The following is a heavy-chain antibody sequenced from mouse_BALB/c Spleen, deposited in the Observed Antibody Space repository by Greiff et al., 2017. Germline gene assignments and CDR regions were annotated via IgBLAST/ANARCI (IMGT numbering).Heavy chain of an antibody. V-gene: IGHV2-9*02. Sequence: VKLMESGPGLVAPSQSLSITCTVSGFSLTSYGVHWVRQPPGKGLEWLGVIWAGGSTNYNSALMSRLSISKDNSKSQVFLKMNSLQTDDTAMYYCARENYYGSRFAYWGQGTLVTVSA. CDR3: ARENYYGSRFAY. CDR2: IWAGGST. J-gene: IGHJ3*01. D-gene: IGHD1-1*01. CDR1: GFSLTSYG.